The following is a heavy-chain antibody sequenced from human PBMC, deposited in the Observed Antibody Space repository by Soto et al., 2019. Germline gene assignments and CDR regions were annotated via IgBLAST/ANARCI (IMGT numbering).Heavy chain of an antibody. CDR1: GFSLSTGGVG. V-gene: IGHV2-5*02. Sequence: QITLKESGPTLVKPTQTLTLTCTFSGFSLSTGGVGVGWIRQPPGKALEWLALIYWDDDKRYSPSLNSRLTITKDPSENQVVLTMTNMDPVDTATYFCAHSGGASKTRHGFAYWGQGTLVTVSS. D-gene: IGHD2-15*01. CDR2: IYWDDDK. CDR3: AHSGGASKTRHGFAY. J-gene: IGHJ4*02.